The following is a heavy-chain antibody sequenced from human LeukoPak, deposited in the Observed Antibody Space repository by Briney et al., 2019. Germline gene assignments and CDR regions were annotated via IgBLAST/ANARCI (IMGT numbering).Heavy chain of an antibody. CDR3: AKDGGYYYDSSGYQASFDY. V-gene: IGHV3-21*01. CDR1: GFTFSSYN. J-gene: IGHJ4*02. CDR2: ISTSSSYR. Sequence: PGGSLRLSCAASGFTFSSYNMNWVRQAPGKGLEWVSSISTSSSYRYYADSVKGRFTLSRDNSKNILYLQMNSLRAEDTAVYYCAKDGGYYYDSSGYQASFDYWGQGTLVTVSS. D-gene: IGHD3-22*01.